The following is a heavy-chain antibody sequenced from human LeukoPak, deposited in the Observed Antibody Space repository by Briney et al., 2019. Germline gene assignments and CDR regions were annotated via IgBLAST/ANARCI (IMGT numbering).Heavy chain of an antibody. D-gene: IGHD5-24*01. J-gene: IGHJ4*02. Sequence: PSETLSLTCTVSGGSISSGDYYWSWIRQPPGKGLEWMGYINHSGSTYYNPSLKSRITISVDTSKNQFPLKLSSVTAADTAVYYCARGSRDGYNWYYFDYWGQGTLVTVSS. CDR2: INHSGST. CDR3: ARGSRDGYNWYYFDY. V-gene: IGHV4-30-4*01. CDR1: GGSISSGDYY.